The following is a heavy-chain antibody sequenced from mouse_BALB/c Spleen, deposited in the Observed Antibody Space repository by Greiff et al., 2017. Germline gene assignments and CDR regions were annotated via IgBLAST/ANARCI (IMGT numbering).Heavy chain of an antibody. CDR1: GFTFSSFG. J-gene: IGHJ3*01. D-gene: IGHD1-2*01. CDR2: ISSGSSTI. CDR3: ARDYYGYRFAY. V-gene: IGHV5-17*02. Sequence: EVMLVESGGGLVQPGGSRKLSCAASGFTFSSFGMHWVRQAPEKGLEWVAYISSGSSTIYYADTVKGRFTISRDNPKNTLFLQMTSLRSEDTAMYYCARDYYGYRFAYWGQGTLVTVSA.